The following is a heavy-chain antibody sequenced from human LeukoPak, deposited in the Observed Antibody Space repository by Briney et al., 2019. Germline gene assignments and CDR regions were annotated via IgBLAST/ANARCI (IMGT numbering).Heavy chain of an antibody. CDR3: VRTGWQDAFDI. D-gene: IGHD6-19*01. CDR2: IRYDGTSK. V-gene: IGHV3-30*02. J-gene: IGHJ3*02. Sequence: GGSLRLSCTPSGFTFSNHGMHWVRQAPGKGLEWVAFIRYDGTSKYYADSVKGRFAISRDTSKNTLYLQMNSLRAEDTAVYYCVRTGWQDAFDIWGQGTMVTVSS. CDR1: GFTFSNHG.